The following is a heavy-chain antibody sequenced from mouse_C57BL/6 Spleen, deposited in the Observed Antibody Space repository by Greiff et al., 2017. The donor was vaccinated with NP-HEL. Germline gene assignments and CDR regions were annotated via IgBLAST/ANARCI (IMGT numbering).Heavy chain of an antibody. V-gene: IGHV1-62-2*01. CDR3: ARHESPYYYGSSYSPWFAY. CDR1: GYTFTEYT. CDR2: FYPGSGSI. J-gene: IGHJ3*01. Sequence: VQLQQSGAELVKPGASVKLSCKASGYTFTEYTIHWVKQRSGQGLEWIGWFYPGSGSIKYNEKFKDKATLTADKSSSTVYMELSRLTSEDSAVYFCARHESPYYYGSSYSPWFAYWGQGTLVTVSA. D-gene: IGHD1-1*01.